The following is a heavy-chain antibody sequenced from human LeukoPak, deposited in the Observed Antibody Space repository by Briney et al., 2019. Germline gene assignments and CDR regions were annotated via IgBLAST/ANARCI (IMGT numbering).Heavy chain of an antibody. Sequence: SETLSLTCSVSGDSIRSGDAYWGWIRQSPLEGLEWIANIYYVGSPHYNPSLNSRRVTMSVDTAKNQFSLTLTSVTAADTAVYYCARFPIRKRAMDVWGQGTTVTVSS. CDR3: ARFPIRKRAMDV. D-gene: IGHD5-24*01. V-gene: IGHV4-39*01. J-gene: IGHJ6*02. CDR1: GDSIRSGDAY. CDR2: IYYVGSP.